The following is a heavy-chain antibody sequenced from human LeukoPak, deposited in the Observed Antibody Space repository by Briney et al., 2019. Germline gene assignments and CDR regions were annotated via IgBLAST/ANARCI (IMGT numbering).Heavy chain of an antibody. Sequence: GGSLRLSCAASGFTFSSYAMSWVRQAPGKGLEWVSAISGSGGSTYYADSVKGRFTISRDNSKNTLYLQMNGLRAEDSAVYYCAKDRSIAVAGTLGMDVWGQGTTVTVSS. CDR3: AKDRSIAVAGTLGMDV. CDR1: GFTFSSYA. J-gene: IGHJ6*02. D-gene: IGHD6-19*01. CDR2: ISGSGGST. V-gene: IGHV3-23*01.